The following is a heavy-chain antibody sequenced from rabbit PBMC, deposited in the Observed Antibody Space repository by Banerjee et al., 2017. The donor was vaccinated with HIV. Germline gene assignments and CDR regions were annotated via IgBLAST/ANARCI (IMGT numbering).Heavy chain of an antibody. CDR2: IYTGHYGT. J-gene: IGHJ3*01. CDR1: GFSYSGGYD. V-gene: IGHV1S45*01. Sequence: QEQLEESGGDLVKPGASLTLTCKASGFSYSGGYDVCLVRQAPGKGLEWIGCIYTGHYGTYYANWAKARFTVSKSSSTTVTLQMTSLTAADTATYFCARDSGSGWYLDRLDLWGQGTLVTVS. CDR3: ARDSGSGWYLDRLDL. D-gene: IGHD1-1*01.